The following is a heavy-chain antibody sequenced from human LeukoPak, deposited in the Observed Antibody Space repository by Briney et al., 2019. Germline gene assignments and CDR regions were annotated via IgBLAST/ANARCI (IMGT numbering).Heavy chain of an antibody. CDR1: GGPISSSNW. CDR2: IYHSGNT. Sequence: SGTLSLTCIVSGGPISSSNWWNWVRQPPGKGLEWIAEIYHSGNTNYNPSLRSRVSISLDKSKNQISLKLSSLTAADTAVYYCARGGQVAVTAPWYFDLWGRGTLVTVSS. V-gene: IGHV4-4*02. J-gene: IGHJ2*01. CDR3: ARGGQVAVTAPWYFDL. D-gene: IGHD6-19*01.